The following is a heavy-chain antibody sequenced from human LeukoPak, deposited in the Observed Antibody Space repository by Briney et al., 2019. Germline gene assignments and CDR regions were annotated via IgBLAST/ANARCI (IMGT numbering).Heavy chain of an antibody. CDR3: ARDQVLYGSGWTHWYLDL. J-gene: IGHJ2*01. CDR2: IIGDGSST. Sequence: HPGESLRLSCAVSGFTFSSYWMHWVRQAPGKGLVWVSLIIGDGSSTSYADSVKGRFTISRDNAKNTLYLQMNSLRGEDTALYYCARDQVLYGSGWTHWYLDLWGRGTLVTVSS. V-gene: IGHV3-74*01. D-gene: IGHD6-19*01. CDR1: GFTFSSYW.